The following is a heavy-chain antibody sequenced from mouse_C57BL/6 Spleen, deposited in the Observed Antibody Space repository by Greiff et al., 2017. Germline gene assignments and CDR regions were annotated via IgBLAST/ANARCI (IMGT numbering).Heavy chain of an antibody. CDR2: IYPGSGST. D-gene: IGHD2-3*01. CDR1: GYTFTSYW. V-gene: IGHV1-55*01. Sequence: QVQLQQPGAELVKPGASVKMSCKASGYTFTSYWITWVKQRPGQGLEWIGDIYPGSGSTNYNEKFKSKATLTVDTSSSTAYMQLSSLTSEDSAFYYCARSRDGHLYYFDYWGQGNTLTVSS. CDR3: ARSRDGHLYYFDY. J-gene: IGHJ2*01.